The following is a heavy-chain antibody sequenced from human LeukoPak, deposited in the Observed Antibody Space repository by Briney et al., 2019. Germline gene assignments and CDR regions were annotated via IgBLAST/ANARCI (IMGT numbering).Heavy chain of an antibody. CDR2: ISYDGSNK. J-gene: IGHJ4*02. CDR1: GFTFSSYA. Sequence: GGSLRLSCAASGFTFSSYAMHWVRQAPGKGLEWVAVISYDGSNKYYADSVKGRFTISRDNSKNTLYLQMNSLRAEDTALYYCAKAADGFGESKQPPEYWGQGTLVTVSS. CDR3: AKAADGFGESKQPPEY. V-gene: IGHV3-30*04. D-gene: IGHD3-10*01.